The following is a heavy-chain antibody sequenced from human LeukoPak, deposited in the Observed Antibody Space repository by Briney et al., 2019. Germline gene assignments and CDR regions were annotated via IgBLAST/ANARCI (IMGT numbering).Heavy chain of an antibody. V-gene: IGHV5-51*01. D-gene: IGHD3-22*01. J-gene: IGHJ4*02. CDR3: ARHLPRYRYYDSSGYHLDY. CDR2: IYPGDSDT. Sequence: GESLKISCKGSGYSFTSYWIGWVRQMPGKGLEWMGIIYPGDSDTRYSPSFQGQVTISADKSISTAYLQWSSLKASDTAMYYCARHLPRYRYYDSSGYHLDYWGQGTLVTVSS. CDR1: GYSFTSYW.